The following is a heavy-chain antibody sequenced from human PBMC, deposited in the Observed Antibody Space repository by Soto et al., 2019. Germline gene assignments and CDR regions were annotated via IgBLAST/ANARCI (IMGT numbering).Heavy chain of an antibody. CDR1: GDTFTANY. CDR2: INPKSGGT. J-gene: IGHJ4*02. D-gene: IGHD1-26*01. V-gene: IGHV1-2*02. CDR3: ARDLAKGGGSAGFDY. Sequence: QVQLLQSGAEVKKPGASVKVSCKASGDTFTANYIHWVRQAPGKGFEWMGWINPKSGGTKYPQKFQVRVILTRGTSLSTVYMALTRLTSDDTTVYYCARDLAKGGGSAGFDYWGQGTLVTVSS.